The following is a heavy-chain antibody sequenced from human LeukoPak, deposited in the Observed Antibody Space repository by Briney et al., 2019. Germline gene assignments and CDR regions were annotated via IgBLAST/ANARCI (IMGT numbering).Heavy chain of an antibody. J-gene: IGHJ6*03. D-gene: IGHD3-10*02. CDR3: ASMSYYYYYMDV. V-gene: IGHV4-30-2*01. CDR2: IYHSGST. CDR1: GGSISSGGYY. Sequence: PSETLSLTCTVSGGSISSGGYYWSWIRQPPGKGLEWIGYIYHSGSTYYNPSLKSRVTISVDRSKNQFSLKLSSVTAADTAVYYCASMSYYYYYMDVWGKGTTVTVSS.